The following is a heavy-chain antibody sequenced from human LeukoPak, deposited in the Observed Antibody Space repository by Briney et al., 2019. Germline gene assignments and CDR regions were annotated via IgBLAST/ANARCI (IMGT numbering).Heavy chain of an antibody. CDR1: GFTFDDYA. V-gene: IGHV3-9*01. CDR2: ISWNSGSI. Sequence: PGGSLRLSCAASGFTFDDYAMHWVRQAPGKGLEWVSGISWNSGSIGYADSVKGRFTISRDNAKNSLYLQMNSLRAEDTALYYCEKDIDSSWYGRFDYWGQGTLVTVSS. CDR3: EKDIDSSWYGRFDY. J-gene: IGHJ4*02. D-gene: IGHD6-13*01.